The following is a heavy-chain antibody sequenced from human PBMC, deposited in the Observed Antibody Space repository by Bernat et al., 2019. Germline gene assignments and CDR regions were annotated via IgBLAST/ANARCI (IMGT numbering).Heavy chain of an antibody. CDR3: ARDTYYESSGFYPY. Sequence: EVQLVESGGGLVQPGGSLRLSCAASGFTFSTYAMSWVRQAPGKGLEWVSAISGSGGSTFYADSVKGRFTISRDNAQNSLYLQMNSLRDEDTAVYYCARDTYYESSGFYPYWGQGTLVTVSS. CDR2: ISGSGGST. V-gene: IGHV3-23*04. D-gene: IGHD3-22*01. CDR1: GFTFSTYA. J-gene: IGHJ4*02.